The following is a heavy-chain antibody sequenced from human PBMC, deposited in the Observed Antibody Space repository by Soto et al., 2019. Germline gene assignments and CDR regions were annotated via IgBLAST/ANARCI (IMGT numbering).Heavy chain of an antibody. CDR3: ARDRVESGYPEYFQH. CDR2: IYSGGST. CDR1: GFTVSSNY. Sequence: GGSLRLSCAASGFTVSSNYMSWVRQAPGKGLEWVSVIYSGGSTYYADSVKGRFTISRDNSKNTLYLQMNSLRAEDTAVFYCARDRVESGYPEYFQHWGQGTLVTVSS. J-gene: IGHJ1*01. V-gene: IGHV3-53*01. D-gene: IGHD3-22*01.